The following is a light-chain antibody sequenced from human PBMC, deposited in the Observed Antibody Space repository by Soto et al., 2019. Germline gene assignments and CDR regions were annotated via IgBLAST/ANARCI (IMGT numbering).Light chain of an antibody. CDR3: ATWDDSLNSPL. V-gene: IGLV1-44*01. Sequence: QLVLTQPPSASGTPGQTITISCSGSSFNIGSETVHWYQQFPGTAPKLLIYSNDQRPSGVPDRFSGSKAGTSASLAISGLQFEDEADYYCATWDDSLNSPLFGGGTKVTVL. CDR2: SND. J-gene: IGLJ2*01. CDR1: SFNIGSET.